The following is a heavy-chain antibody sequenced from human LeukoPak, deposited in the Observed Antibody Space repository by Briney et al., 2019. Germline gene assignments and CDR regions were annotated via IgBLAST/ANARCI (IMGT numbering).Heavy chain of an antibody. J-gene: IGHJ3*02. V-gene: IGHV4-34*01. Sequence: LETLSLTCAVYGGSFSGYYWSWIRQPPGKGLEWIGEINHSGSTNYNPSLKSRVTISVDTSKNQFSLKLSSVTAADTAVYYCARGVPYDSSSWYGRDDAFDIWGQGTMVTVSS. CDR1: GGSFSGYY. CDR2: INHSGST. CDR3: ARGVPYDSSSWYGRDDAFDI. D-gene: IGHD6-13*01.